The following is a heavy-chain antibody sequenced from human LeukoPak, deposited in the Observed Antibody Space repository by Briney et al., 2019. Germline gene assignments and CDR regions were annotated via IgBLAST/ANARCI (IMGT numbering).Heavy chain of an antibody. V-gene: IGHV4-34*01. J-gene: IGHJ4*02. D-gene: IGHD2-15*01. CDR1: GGSFSGYY. CDR3: ARGYCSGGSCPTFDY. CDR2: INHSGST. Sequence: PSETLSLTCAVYGGSFSGYYWSWIRQPPGKGLEWIGEINHSGSTNYNPSLKSRVTISVDTSKNQFSLKLSSVTAADTAVYYCARGYCSGGSCPTFDYWGQGTLVTVSS.